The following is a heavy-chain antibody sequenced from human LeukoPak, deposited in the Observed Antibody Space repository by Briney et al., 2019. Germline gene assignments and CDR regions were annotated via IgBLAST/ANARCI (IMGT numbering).Heavy chain of an antibody. CDR3: AREILGSGSYPDF. Sequence: GSLRLSCAASGFSFDTYAMHWVRQAPGQGLEWVALIWHDGSHKFYSNSGRGQFTISRDNSKNTVYLQMNNLRPDDTAVYYCAREILGSGSYPDFWGQGTLVTVSS. V-gene: IGHV3-33*01. D-gene: IGHD3-10*01. J-gene: IGHJ4*02. CDR2: IWHDGSHK. CDR1: GFSFDTYA.